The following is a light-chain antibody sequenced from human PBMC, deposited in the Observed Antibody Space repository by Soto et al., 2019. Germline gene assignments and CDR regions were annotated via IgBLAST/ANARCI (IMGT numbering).Light chain of an antibody. J-gene: IGKJ2*01. V-gene: IGKV3-20*01. Sequence: VLTQSPGTLSLSPGDRATLSCRASQNLIGTYLSWYQQRPGLAPRLLIFGVSNRATGIPDRFSGSWSGTDFTLPISRLEPEDFAVHYCQQYFSSPFGQGTRV. CDR2: GVS. CDR1: QNLIGTY. CDR3: QQYFSSP.